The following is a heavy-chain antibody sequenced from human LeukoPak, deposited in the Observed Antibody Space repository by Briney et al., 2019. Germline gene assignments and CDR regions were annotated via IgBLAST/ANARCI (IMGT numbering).Heavy chain of an antibody. CDR3: ARGREYYYDSSGYPGYYYYYGMDV. CDR2: IYYSGST. D-gene: IGHD3-22*01. V-gene: IGHV4-59*01. Sequence: SETLSLTCTVSGGSISSYYWSWIRQPPGKGLEWIGYIYYSGSTYYNPSLKSRVTISVDTSKNQFSLKLSSVTAADTAVYYCARGREYYYDSSGYPGYYYYYGMDVWGQGTTVTVSS. CDR1: GGSISSYY. J-gene: IGHJ6*02.